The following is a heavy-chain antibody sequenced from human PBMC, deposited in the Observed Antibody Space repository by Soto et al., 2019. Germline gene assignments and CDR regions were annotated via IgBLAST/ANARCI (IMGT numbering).Heavy chain of an antibody. V-gene: IGHV4-4*07. CDR1: GVSLSSFY. CDR3: AVDTGGGAWAFEF. Sequence: QVQLQESGPGLVRASETLSLSCTVSGVSLSSFYWNWIRQPAGGGLKWIGGVYVHGTTNFYPSLKSRITSSLDPSKTQFSLSRRSGTAAGAAPYSCAVDTGGGAWAFEFWGQGMLATVSS. CDR2: VYVHGTT. D-gene: IGHD3-16*01. J-gene: IGHJ4*02.